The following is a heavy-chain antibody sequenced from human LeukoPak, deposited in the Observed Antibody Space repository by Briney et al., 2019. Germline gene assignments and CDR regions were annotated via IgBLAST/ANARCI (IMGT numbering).Heavy chain of an antibody. D-gene: IGHD3-22*01. CDR1: GGSISSGDYY. Sequence: TLSLTCTVSGGSISSGDYYWSWIRQPPGKGLEWIGYIYYSGSTYYNPSLKSRVTISVDTSKNQFSLKLSSVTAADTAVYYCARTYYYDSSGPNYYYYYMDVWGKGTTVTVSS. J-gene: IGHJ6*03. CDR3: ARTYYYDSSGPNYYYYYMDV. CDR2: IYYSGST. V-gene: IGHV4-30-4*08.